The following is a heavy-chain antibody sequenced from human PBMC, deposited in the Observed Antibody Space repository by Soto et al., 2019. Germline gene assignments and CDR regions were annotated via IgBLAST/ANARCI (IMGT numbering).Heavy chain of an antibody. Sequence: SGPTLVNPTQTLTLTCSFSGFSLTTGVGVGWIRQPPGKALEWLAIIYWNDEKLYNPSLKARLTITKDTSKNQVVLTVTDMDPVDTATYYCAHRVNMARGPYNYFGPWGQGTLVTVSS. V-gene: IGHV2-5*01. D-gene: IGHD3-10*01. CDR3: AHRVNMARGPYNYFGP. CDR1: GFSLTTGVG. J-gene: IGHJ5*02. CDR2: IYWNDEK.